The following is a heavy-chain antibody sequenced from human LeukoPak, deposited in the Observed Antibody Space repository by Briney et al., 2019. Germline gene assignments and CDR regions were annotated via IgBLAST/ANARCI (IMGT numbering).Heavy chain of an antibody. J-gene: IGHJ6*03. CDR1: GFAVSSNY. Sequence: PGGSLRLSCAASGFAVSSNYMSWVRQAPGKGLEWVSVIYSGGSTYYADSVKGRFTISRDNSKNTLYLQMNSLRAEDTAVYYCARDMGELHHYMDVRGKGTTVTVSS. V-gene: IGHV3-66*02. CDR2: IYSGGST. D-gene: IGHD1-26*01. CDR3: ARDMGELHHYMDV.